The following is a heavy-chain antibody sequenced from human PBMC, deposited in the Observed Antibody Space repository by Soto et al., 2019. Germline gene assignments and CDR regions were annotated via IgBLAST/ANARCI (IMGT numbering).Heavy chain of an antibody. Sequence: GGSLRLSCTISGFTFSTYAMTWVRQAPGKGLEWVSTIDPSGGLTFYADSVKGRFTVSRGNSKSSLFLQMSSLRAEDTAVYYCATAQPPPVYRDDARNLHYGDHWGQGTQVTVSS. CDR3: ATAQPPPVYRDDARNLHYGDH. CDR1: GFTFSTYA. V-gene: IGHV3-23*05. D-gene: IGHD3-10*01. J-gene: IGHJ4*02. CDR2: IDPSGGLT.